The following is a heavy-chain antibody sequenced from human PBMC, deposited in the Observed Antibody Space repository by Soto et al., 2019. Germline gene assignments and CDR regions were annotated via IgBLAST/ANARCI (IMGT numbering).Heavy chain of an antibody. CDR3: ARDSYYYGSGRNYDAFDI. CDR2: IYYSGST. Sequence: SETLSLTCTVSGGSISSYYWSWIRQPPGKGLEWIGYIYYSGSTNYNPSLKSRVTISVDTSKNQFSLKLSSVTAADTAVYYCARDSYYYGSGRNYDAFDIWGQGTMVTVSS. D-gene: IGHD3-10*01. CDR1: GGSISSYY. V-gene: IGHV4-59*01. J-gene: IGHJ3*02.